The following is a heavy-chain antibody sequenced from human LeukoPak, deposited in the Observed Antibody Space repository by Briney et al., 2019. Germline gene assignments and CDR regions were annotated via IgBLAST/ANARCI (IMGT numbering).Heavy chain of an antibody. CDR1: GYTFTSYG. J-gene: IGHJ4*02. D-gene: IGHD2-21*01. CDR2: ISAYNGNT. V-gene: IGHV1-18*01. CDR3: AREIRGYCGGDCLY. Sequence: GAAVKVSCKASGYTFTSYGISWVRQAPGQGLEWMGWISAYNGNTNYAQKYQARVTMTTDTSTSTAYMELRSLRSDDTAVYYCAREIRGYCGGDCLYWGQGTLVTVSS.